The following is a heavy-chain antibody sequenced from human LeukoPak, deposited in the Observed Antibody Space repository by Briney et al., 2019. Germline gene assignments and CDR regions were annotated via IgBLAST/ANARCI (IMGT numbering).Heavy chain of an antibody. CDR3: ARGIGYSYGSKNAFDI. V-gene: IGHV4-39*01. CDR2: IYYSGST. D-gene: IGHD5-18*01. J-gene: IGHJ3*02. Sequence: PSETLSLTCTVSGGSISSSSYYWGWIRQPPGKGLEWIGSIYYSGSTYYNPSLKSRVTISVDTSKNQFSLKLSSVTAADTAVYYCARGIGYSYGSKNAFDIWGQGTMVTVSS. CDR1: GGSISSSSYY.